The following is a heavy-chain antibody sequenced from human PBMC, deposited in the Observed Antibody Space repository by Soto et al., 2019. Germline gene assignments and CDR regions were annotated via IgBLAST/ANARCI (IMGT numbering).Heavy chain of an antibody. CDR1: GYTFTSYD. D-gene: IGHD3-3*01. V-gene: IGHV1-8*01. J-gene: IGHJ4*02. Sequence: QVQLVQSGAEVKKTGASVKVSCKASGYTFTSYDINWVRQATGQGLEWMGWMNPNSGNTGYAQKFQGRVTMTRNTSINTAYMELRSLRSEDTAVYYCARGRTGTIFGVVKYYFDHWGQGTLVTVSS. CDR3: ARGRTGTIFGVVKYYFDH. CDR2: MNPNSGNT.